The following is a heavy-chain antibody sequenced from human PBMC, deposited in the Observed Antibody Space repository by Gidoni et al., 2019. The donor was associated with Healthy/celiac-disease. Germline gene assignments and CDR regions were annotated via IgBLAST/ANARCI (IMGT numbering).Heavy chain of an antibody. CDR2: IYYSGST. J-gene: IGHJ4*02. D-gene: IGHD6-19*01. CDR3: ARDVIAVAGTGIDY. V-gene: IGHV4-39*07. Sequence: LQLQESGPGLVKPSETLSLTCTVSGGSISSSSYYWGWIRPPPGKGLEWLGSIYYSGSTYYNPSLKSRVTISVDTSKNQFSLKLSSVTAADTAVYYCARDVIAVAGTGIDYWGQGTLVTVSS. CDR1: GGSISSSSYY.